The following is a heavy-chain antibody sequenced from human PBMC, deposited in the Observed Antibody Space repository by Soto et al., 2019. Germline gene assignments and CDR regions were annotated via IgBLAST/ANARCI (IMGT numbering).Heavy chain of an antibody. D-gene: IGHD3-9*01. CDR1: GGSISSGGYY. Sequence: SETLSLTCTVSGGSISSGGYYWSWIRQHPGKGLEWIGYIYYSGSTYYNPSLKSRVTISVDTSKNQFSLKLSSVTAADTAVYYCAKTGPYDILTYWYFDLWGRRTLVTVSS. CDR2: IYYSGST. J-gene: IGHJ2*01. V-gene: IGHV4-31*03. CDR3: AKTGPYDILTYWYFDL.